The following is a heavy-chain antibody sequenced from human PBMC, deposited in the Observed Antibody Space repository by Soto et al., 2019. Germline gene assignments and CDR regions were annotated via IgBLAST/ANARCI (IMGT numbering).Heavy chain of an antibody. CDR1: GGTFSSYA. CDR2: IIPISGTA. CDR3: ARSQGSSTSLEIYYYYYYGMDV. J-gene: IGHJ6*02. Sequence: QVQLVQSGAEVKKPGSSVKVSCKASGGTFSSYAISWVRQAPGQGLEWMGGIIPISGTANYAQKFQGRVTIPADKSTSTVSMELSSLRSEDTAVYFCARSQGSSTSLEIYYYYYYGMDVWGQGTTVTVSS. D-gene: IGHD2-2*01. V-gene: IGHV1-69*06.